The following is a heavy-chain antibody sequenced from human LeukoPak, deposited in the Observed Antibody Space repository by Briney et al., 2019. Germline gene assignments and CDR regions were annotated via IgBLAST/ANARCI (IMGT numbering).Heavy chain of an antibody. V-gene: IGHV4-38-2*02. J-gene: IGHJ4*02. D-gene: IGHD5-12*01. CDR1: GYSIISDYF. CDR2: IYHSGST. CDR3: ARSRGLGY. Sequence: SETLSLTCTVSGYSIISDYFWGWIRQPPGKGLEWIGTIYHSGSTNYNPSLKSRVTVSVDTSKNQFSLRLSSVTAADTAVYYCARSRGLGYWGQGTLVTVSS.